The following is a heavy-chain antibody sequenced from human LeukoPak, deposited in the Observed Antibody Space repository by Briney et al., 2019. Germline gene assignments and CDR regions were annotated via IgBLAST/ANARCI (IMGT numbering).Heavy chain of an antibody. CDR1: GFTLSDHQ. D-gene: IGHD2-21*02. Sequence: GGSLRLSCAVSGFTLSDHQMDWVRQAPGKGLEWVGRSRDKTYSYTTEYAASVKGRFTISRDDSKNTLYLQMSSLKTEDTAVYYCTRVYCGADCYSDYWGQGTLVTVSS. CDR2: SRDKTYSYTT. J-gene: IGHJ4*02. V-gene: IGHV3-72*01. CDR3: TRVYCGADCYSDY.